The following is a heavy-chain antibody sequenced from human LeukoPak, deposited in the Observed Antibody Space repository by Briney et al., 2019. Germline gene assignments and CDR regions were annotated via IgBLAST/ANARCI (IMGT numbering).Heavy chain of an antibody. J-gene: IGHJ6*02. V-gene: IGHV3-23*01. CDR3: VRGYSFGPYGMDV. CDR2: TSGSGGST. Sequence: GGSLRLSCAASGFTFSSYAMSWVRQAPGKGLEWVSATSGSGGSTYYADSVKGRFTISRDNSKNTLYLQMNSLRAEDTAVYFCVRGYSFGPYGMDVWGQGTTVTVSS. D-gene: IGHD2-15*01. CDR1: GFTFSSYA.